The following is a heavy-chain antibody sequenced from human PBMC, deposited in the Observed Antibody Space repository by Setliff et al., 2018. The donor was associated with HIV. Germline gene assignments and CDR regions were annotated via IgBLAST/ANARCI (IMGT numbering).Heavy chain of an antibody. J-gene: IGHJ4*02. Sequence: ASVKVSCKASGYTFTGYYMHWVRQAPGQGLEWMGRINPNSGGTNYPQKFQGRVTMTRDTSTSTVYMELSSLRSEDTAVYYCARTEAYNNYEDYWGQGTLVTVSS. V-gene: IGHV1-2*06. CDR1: GYTFTGYY. CDR3: ARTEAYNNYEDY. CDR2: INPNSGGT. D-gene: IGHD3-10*01.